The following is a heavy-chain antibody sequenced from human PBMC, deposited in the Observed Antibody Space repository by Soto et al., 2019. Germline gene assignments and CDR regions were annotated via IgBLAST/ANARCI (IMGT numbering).Heavy chain of an antibody. J-gene: IGHJ4*02. D-gene: IGHD5-12*01. CDR1: VFTGSSNY. V-gene: IGHV3-53*01. Sequence: WWSLRLSCSASVFTGSSNYMSWFRQAPGKGLEWVSVIYSGGSTYYADSVKGRFTISRDNSKNTLYLQMNSLRAEDTAVYYCARDSVVVEMATITFFDYWGQGTLVTVSS. CDR2: IYSGGST. CDR3: ARDSVVVEMATITFFDY.